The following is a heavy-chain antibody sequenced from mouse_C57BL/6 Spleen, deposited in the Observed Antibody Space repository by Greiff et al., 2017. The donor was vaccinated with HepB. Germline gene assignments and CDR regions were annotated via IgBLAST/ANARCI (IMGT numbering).Heavy chain of an antibody. D-gene: IGHD2-4*01. Sequence: EVQLVESEGGLVQPGSSMKLSCTASGFTFSDYYMAWVRQVPEKGLEWVANINYDGSSTYYLDSLKSRFIISRDNAKNILYLQMSSLKSEDTATYYCSRIYYDYGGAFFDYWGQGTTLTVSS. J-gene: IGHJ2*01. CDR1: GFTFSDYY. CDR2: INYDGSST. V-gene: IGHV5-16*01. CDR3: SRIYYDYGGAFFDY.